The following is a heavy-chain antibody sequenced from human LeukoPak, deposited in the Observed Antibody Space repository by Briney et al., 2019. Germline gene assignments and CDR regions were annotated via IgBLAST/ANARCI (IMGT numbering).Heavy chain of an antibody. J-gene: IGHJ3*02. Sequence: GASVKVSCKASGGTFSSYAISWVRQAPGQGLEWMGRIIPILGIANYAQKFQGRVTITADKSTSTAYMELSSLRSEDTAVYYCARDQEPAAIAFDIWGQGTMVTVSS. V-gene: IGHV1-69*04. CDR3: ARDQEPAAIAFDI. CDR2: IIPILGIA. CDR1: GGTFSSYA. D-gene: IGHD2-2*01.